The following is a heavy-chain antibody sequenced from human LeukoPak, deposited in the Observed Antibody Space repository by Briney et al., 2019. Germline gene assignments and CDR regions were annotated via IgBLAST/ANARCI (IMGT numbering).Heavy chain of an antibody. D-gene: IGHD1-26*01. CDR3: ARGMGARLYYYYMDV. J-gene: IGHJ6*03. Sequence: ASVKVSCKASGYTFTSYDINWVRQATGQGLEWMGWMNPNSGNTGYAQKYQGRGTMTRNTSISTAYMELSSLRSEDTAVYYCARGMGARLYYYYMDVWGKGTTVTVSS. CDR1: GYTFTSYD. CDR2: MNPNSGNT. V-gene: IGHV1-8*01.